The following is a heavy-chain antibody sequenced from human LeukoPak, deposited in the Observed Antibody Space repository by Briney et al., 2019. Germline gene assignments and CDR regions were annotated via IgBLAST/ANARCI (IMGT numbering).Heavy chain of an antibody. CDR3: ARGYDSSAYYPFNY. Sequence: SETLSLTCTVSGGSISIYYWSWIRQSPGRGLEWIGYISDSGSTNYNPSLKSRVTISVDTSKNQFSLMLSSVTAADTAVYYCARGYDSSAYYPFNYWGQGTLVTVSS. CDR1: GGSISIYY. CDR2: ISDSGST. V-gene: IGHV4-59*01. J-gene: IGHJ4*02. D-gene: IGHD3-22*01.